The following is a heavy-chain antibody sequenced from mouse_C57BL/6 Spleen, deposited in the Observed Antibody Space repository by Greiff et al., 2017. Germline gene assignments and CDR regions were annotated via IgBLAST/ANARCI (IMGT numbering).Heavy chain of an antibody. J-gene: IGHJ2*01. CDR2: INPYNGGT. CDR3: ASLYSNYYFDY. CDR1: GYTFTDYY. Sequence: EVQLQQSGPVLVKPGASVKMSCKASGYTFTDYYMNWVKQSHGKRLEWIGVINPYNGGTSYNQKFKGKATLTVDKSSSTAYMELNSLTSEDSAVYYCASLYSNYYFDYWGQGTTLTVSS. V-gene: IGHV1-19*01. D-gene: IGHD2-5*01.